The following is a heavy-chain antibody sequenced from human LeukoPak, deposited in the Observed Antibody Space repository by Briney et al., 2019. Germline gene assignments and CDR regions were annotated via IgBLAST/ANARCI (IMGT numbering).Heavy chain of an antibody. J-gene: IGHJ3*02. CDR1: GYTFTSYY. V-gene: IGHV1-46*01. D-gene: IGHD3-22*01. CDR2: INPSGGST. Sequence: GASVKVSCKASGYTFTSYYMHWVRQAPGQGLEWMGIINPSGGSTSYAQKFQGRVTMTRDTSTSTVYMELSSLRSEDTAVYYCARERVPTPRMIVVVKPALDAFDIWGQGTMVTVSS. CDR3: ARERVPTPRMIVVVKPALDAFDI.